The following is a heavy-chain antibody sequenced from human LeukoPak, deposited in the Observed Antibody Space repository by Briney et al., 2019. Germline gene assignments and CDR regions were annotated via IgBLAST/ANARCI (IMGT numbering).Heavy chain of an antibody. CDR3: ARDQGDNSYGYYAIWYAFDV. J-gene: IGHJ3*01. Sequence: GSSVKVSCKASGGTFNNYAISWVRQAPGQGLEWMGRIVPILGIANYAQEFQGRLIITADKATSSAYMELSSLRSEDTAVYYCARDQGDNSYGYYAIWYAFDVWRQGTMVTVSS. D-gene: IGHD5-18*01. CDR2: IVPILGIA. V-gene: IGHV1-69*04. CDR1: GGTFNNYA.